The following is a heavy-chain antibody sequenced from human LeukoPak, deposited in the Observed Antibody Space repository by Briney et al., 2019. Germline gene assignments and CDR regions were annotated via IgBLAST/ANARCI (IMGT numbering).Heavy chain of an antibody. Sequence: ASVKVSCKTSGYTFSRYYIHWVRQAPGQGLEWMGIINTSGATTRYGQKFKGRVTATRDTSTSTVYMEMSSLNSEDTAVYYCARGPESSGWYGMDVWGQGTTIIVSS. CDR1: GYTFSRYY. J-gene: IGHJ6*02. CDR3: ARGPESSGWYGMDV. CDR2: INTSGATT. D-gene: IGHD6-19*01. V-gene: IGHV1-46*01.